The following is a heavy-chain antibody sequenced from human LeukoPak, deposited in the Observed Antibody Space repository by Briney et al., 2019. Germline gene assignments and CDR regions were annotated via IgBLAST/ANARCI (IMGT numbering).Heavy chain of an antibody. D-gene: IGHD4-17*01. CDR2: FDPEDGET. V-gene: IGHV1-24*01. J-gene: IGHJ3*02. Sequence: GASEKVSCKVSGYTLTELSMHWVRQAPGKGLEWMGGFDPEDGETIYAQKFQGRVTITADESTSTAYMELSSLRSEDTAVYYCARDPDYGDVKLAFDIWGQGTMVTVSS. CDR3: ARDPDYGDVKLAFDI. CDR1: GYTLTELS.